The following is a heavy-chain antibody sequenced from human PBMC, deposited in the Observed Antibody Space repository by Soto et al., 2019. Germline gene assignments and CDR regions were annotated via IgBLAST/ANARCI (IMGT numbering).Heavy chain of an antibody. D-gene: IGHD6-19*01. CDR2: IYPGDSDT. J-gene: IGHJ3*02. Sequence: RGESLKISCKGSGYSFTSYWIGWVRQMPGKGLEWMGIIYPGDSDTRYSPSFQGQVTISADKSISTAYLQWSSLKASDTAMYYCARPGRRIAVAAPADDAFDIWGQGTMVTVAS. V-gene: IGHV5-51*01. CDR3: ARPGRRIAVAAPADDAFDI. CDR1: GYSFTSYW.